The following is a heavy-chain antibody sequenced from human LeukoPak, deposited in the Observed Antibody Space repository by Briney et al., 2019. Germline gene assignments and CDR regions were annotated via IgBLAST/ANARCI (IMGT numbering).Heavy chain of an antibody. D-gene: IGHD4-11*01. CDR3: ACARLGLHDAFDL. V-gene: IGHV4-4*07. CDR2: IFTSGST. J-gene: IGHJ3*01. Sequence: MASETLSLTCTVSGGSINNYFWSWIRQPAGRGPEWIGRIFTSGSTNYNPSLKSRVTMSVDTSKNQFSLRLTSVTAADTAVYSCACARLGLHDAFDLWGQGTMVTVS. CDR1: GGSINNYF.